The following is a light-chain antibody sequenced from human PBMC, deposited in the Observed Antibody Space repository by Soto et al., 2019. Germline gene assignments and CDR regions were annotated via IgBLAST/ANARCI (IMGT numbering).Light chain of an antibody. CDR2: DAS. V-gene: IGKV1-39*01. CDR3: QQSYRTPYT. J-gene: IGKJ2*01. CDR1: QGISTY. Sequence: DIQMTQSPSSLSASVGDRVTITCRASQGISTYLVWYQQRQGRAPKLLIYDASSLVSGVPSRFSGSGSGTAFTLTISSLQPEDFATYFCQQSYRTPYTFGQGTKLE.